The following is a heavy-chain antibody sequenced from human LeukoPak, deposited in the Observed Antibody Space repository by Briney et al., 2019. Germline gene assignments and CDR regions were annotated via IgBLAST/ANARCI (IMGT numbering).Heavy chain of an antibody. J-gene: IGHJ4*02. CDR1: GFTFSSYA. CDR3: AKRRYDSSGHFDS. Sequence: PGGSLRLSCAASGFTFSSYAMSWVRQAPGKGLEWVSAISGSGSYTDYADSVKGRFTISKDNSKNTLCMRMSSLRAEDTAVYYCAKRRYDSSGHFDSWGQGTLVTVSS. D-gene: IGHD3-22*01. V-gene: IGHV3-23*01. CDR2: ISGSGSYT.